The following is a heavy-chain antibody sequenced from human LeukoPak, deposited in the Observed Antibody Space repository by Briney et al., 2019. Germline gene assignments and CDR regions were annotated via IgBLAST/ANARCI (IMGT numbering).Heavy chain of an antibody. CDR1: GFTFSSYG. V-gene: IGHV3-23*01. D-gene: IGHD3-22*01. CDR3: AKVRGYDSSGYYY. CDR2: ISGSGGST. Sequence: GGSLRLSCAASGFTFSSYGMSWVRQAPGKGLEWVSAISGSGGSTYYADSVKGRFTISRDNSKNTLYLQMNSLRAEDTAVYYCAKVRGYDSSGYYYWGQGTLATVSS. J-gene: IGHJ4*02.